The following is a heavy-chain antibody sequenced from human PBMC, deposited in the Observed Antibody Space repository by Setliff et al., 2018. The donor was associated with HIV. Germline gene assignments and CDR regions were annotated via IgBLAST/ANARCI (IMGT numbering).Heavy chain of an antibody. CDR1: GYSISSGYY. CDR3: AREIATYYYDSSGYCYFDY. D-gene: IGHD3-22*01. CDR2: IYHSGST. J-gene: IGHJ4*02. Sequence: PSETLSLTCAVSGYSISSGYYWGWIRQPPGKGLEWIGSIYHSGSTYYNPSLKSRVTISVDTSKDQFSLKLSSVTAADTAVYYCAREIATYYYDSSGYCYFDYWGQGTLVTVSS. V-gene: IGHV4-38-2*02.